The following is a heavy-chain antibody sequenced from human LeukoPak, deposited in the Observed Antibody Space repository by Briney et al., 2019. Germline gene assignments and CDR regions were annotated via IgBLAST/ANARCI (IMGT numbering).Heavy chain of an antibody. CDR1: GDSISNSYW. D-gene: IGHD3-10*01. J-gene: IGHJ4*02. CDR3: ARDLPGSGVNCDQ. CDR2: VYHSGST. Sequence: PSGTLSLTCAVSGDSISNSYWWTWVRQPPGKGPEWIGEVYHSGSTNYNPSLKSRVTISVEKPNNQFSLRLSSVTAADTAVYYCARDLPGSGVNCDQWGQGTLVTVSS. V-gene: IGHV4-4*02.